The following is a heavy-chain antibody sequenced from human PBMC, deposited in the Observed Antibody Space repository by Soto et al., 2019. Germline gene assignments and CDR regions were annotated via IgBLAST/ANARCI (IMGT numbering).Heavy chain of an antibody. CDR3: AKVRVATDAFDI. CDR2: ISGSGGST. V-gene: IGHV3-23*01. J-gene: IGHJ3*02. Sequence: GGSLRLSCAASGFTFSSYTMSWVRQAPGKGLEWVSAISGSGGSTYYADSVKGRFTISRDNSKNTLYLQMNSLRAEDTAVYYCAKVRVATDAFDIWGQGTMVTVSS. D-gene: IGHD5-12*01. CDR1: GFTFSSYT.